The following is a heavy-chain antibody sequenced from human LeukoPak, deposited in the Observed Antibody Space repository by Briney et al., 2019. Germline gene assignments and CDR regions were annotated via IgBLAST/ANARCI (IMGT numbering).Heavy chain of an antibody. Sequence: PGGSLRPSCAASGFTFSSYAMSWVRQAPGKGLEWVSAISGSGGSTYYADSVKGRFTISRDNSKNTLYLQMNSLRAEDTAVYYCAKDQSAYYYDSSEVWGQGTLVTVSS. D-gene: IGHD3-22*01. J-gene: IGHJ4*02. V-gene: IGHV3-23*01. CDR2: ISGSGGST. CDR3: AKDQSAYYYDSSEV. CDR1: GFTFSSYA.